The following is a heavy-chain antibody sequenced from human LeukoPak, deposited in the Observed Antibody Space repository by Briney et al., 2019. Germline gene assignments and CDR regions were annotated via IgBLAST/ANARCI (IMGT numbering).Heavy chain of an antibody. CDR1: GFTFRRYD. J-gene: IGHJ4*02. D-gene: IGHD6-19*01. V-gene: IGHV3-13*01. CDR3: ARSRGSSGWFDY. Sequence: GGSLRLSCAASGFTFRRYDTHGVRQATGKGLVWVSAIGIAGETYYPGSVKGRFTISRKNAKNSLYLQMNSLRAGNTAVYYCARSRGSSGWFDYWGQGTLVTVSS. CDR2: IGIAGET.